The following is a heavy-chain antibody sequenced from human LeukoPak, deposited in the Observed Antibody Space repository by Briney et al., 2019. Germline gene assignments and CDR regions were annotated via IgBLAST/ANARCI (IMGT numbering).Heavy chain of an antibody. CDR1: GYSFINYW. CDR3: AIPPGYCGNDCSFDH. Sequence: GESLKISCEGSGYSFINYWIGWVRRMRAKGLEWMGIIYPGDYETRYSPSFQGLVTISVDKSISTAYLQWSSLKASDTAMYYCAIPPGYCGNDCSFDHWGQGTLVTVSS. J-gene: IGHJ4*02. D-gene: IGHD2-21*02. CDR2: IYPGDYET. V-gene: IGHV5-51*01.